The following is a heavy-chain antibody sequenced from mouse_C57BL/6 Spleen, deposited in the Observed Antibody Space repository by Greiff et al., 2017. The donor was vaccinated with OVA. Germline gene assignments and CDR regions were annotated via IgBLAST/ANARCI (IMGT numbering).Heavy chain of an antibody. V-gene: IGHV1-64*01. J-gene: IGHJ1*03. Sequence: VQLQQPGAELVKPGASVKLSCKASGYTFTSYWMHWVKQRPGQGLEWIGMIHPNSGSTNYNEKFKSKATLTVDKSSSTAYMQLSSLTSEDSAVYYCARGEIYYDYDVYFDVWGTGTTVTVSS. D-gene: IGHD2-4*01. CDR2: IHPNSGST. CDR3: ARGEIYYDYDVYFDV. CDR1: GYTFTSYW.